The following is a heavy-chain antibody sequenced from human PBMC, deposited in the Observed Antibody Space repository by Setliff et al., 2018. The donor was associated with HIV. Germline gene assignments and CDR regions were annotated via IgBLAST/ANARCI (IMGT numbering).Heavy chain of an antibody. V-gene: IGHV1-18*01. J-gene: IGHJ4*02. D-gene: IGHD3-3*01. CDR3: ARMQAYYNFWRSTYYFDY. CDR1: GYPFTSYG. CDR2: ISPYNGDA. Sequence: VSCKASGYPFTSYGICWVRQAPGHGLEWMGYISPYNGDAYYAEKFQGRVTMTTDTSTTAVSMELTNLRSDDTAVYFCARMQAYYNFWRSTYYFDYWGQGTPVTVPQ.